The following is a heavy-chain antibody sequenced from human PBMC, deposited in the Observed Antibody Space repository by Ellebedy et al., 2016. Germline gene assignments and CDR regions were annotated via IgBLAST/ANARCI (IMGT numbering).Heavy chain of an antibody. D-gene: IGHD6-6*01. CDR3: ARDVSLYSSSPSFDS. CDR1: GGSVDTYY. J-gene: IGHJ4*02. Sequence: SETLSLXXTVSGGSVDTYYWTWIRQSPGKGLEWIGYVFYGGSTKYNPSLRSRVTISLDTSRNQFSLKVTSVAAADTAVYYCARDVSLYSSSPSFDSWGQGTQVTVSS. V-gene: IGHV4-59*02. CDR2: VFYGGST.